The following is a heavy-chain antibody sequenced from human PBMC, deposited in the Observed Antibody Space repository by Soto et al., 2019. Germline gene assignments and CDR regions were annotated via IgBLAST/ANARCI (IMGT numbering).Heavy chain of an antibody. V-gene: IGHV4-31*03. CDR3: ARFKGSGYYYVAASQVHNWFDP. J-gene: IGHJ5*02. CDR1: GGSISSGGYY. D-gene: IGHD3-22*01. CDR2: IYYSGST. Sequence: LSLTCTVSGGSISSGGYYWSWIRQHPGKGLEWIGYIYYSGSTYYNPSLKSRVAISVDASKNQFSLKLSSVTAADTAVYYCARFKGSGYYYVAASQVHNWFDPWGQGTLVTVSS.